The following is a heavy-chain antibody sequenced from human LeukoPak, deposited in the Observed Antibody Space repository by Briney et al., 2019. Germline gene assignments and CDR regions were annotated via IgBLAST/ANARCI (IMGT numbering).Heavy chain of an antibody. J-gene: IGHJ4*02. CDR1: SGYW. CDR3: ARSGTGIPSFDS. V-gene: IGHV3-7*01. CDR2: IKQDGSEK. Sequence: GGSLRLSCAAFSGYWMTWVRQAPGKGLEWVANIKQDGSEKYYVDSVKGRFTISRDNAKNSLYLQMNTLRAEDTAVYYCARSGTGIPSFDSWGQGTLVTVSS. D-gene: IGHD1-14*01.